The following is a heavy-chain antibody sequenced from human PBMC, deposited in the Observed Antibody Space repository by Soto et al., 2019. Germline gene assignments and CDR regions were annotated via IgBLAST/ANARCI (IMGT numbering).Heavy chain of an antibody. CDR2: ISYDGNYK. D-gene: IGHD2-21*02. V-gene: IGHV3-30*18. CDR3: VKMFESGYDSEVVTASAAGPR. CDR1: GFNFSTNA. J-gene: IGHJ4*02. Sequence: GGSLRLSCAASGFNFSTNAMHWVRQAPGKGLEWVAVISYDGNYKYYADSVKGRFTISRDNSKNKLYLQMNSLRAEDTAVYYCVKMFESGYDSEVVTASAAGPRWGQGTLVTVSS.